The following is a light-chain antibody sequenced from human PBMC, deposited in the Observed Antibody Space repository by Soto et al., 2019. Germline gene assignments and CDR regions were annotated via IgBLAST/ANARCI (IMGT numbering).Light chain of an antibody. Sequence: QSVLTQPPSASGTPGQRVTISCSGSNSNIGSNTVNWYQHLPGTAPKLLIFFNNQRPSGVPARFSASKSGTSASLAISGLQSEDEAVYFCAAWDDSLNGPVVFGGGTKLTVL. CDR2: FNN. CDR3: AAWDDSLNGPVV. V-gene: IGLV1-44*01. CDR1: NSNIGSNT. J-gene: IGLJ2*01.